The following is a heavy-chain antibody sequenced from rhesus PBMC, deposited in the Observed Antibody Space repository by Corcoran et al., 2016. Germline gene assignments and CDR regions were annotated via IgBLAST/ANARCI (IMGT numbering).Heavy chain of an antibody. D-gene: IGHD6-25*01. CDR3: ARDRYSGSWNFGY. J-gene: IGHJ4*01. Sequence: QVQLVQSGAEVKKPGSSVKVSCKASGYTFTDYYIHWVRQAPGQGLEWRGQNNPNTGGTNYAQKLQDRVTVTRDTATSTAFMELSSLRSEDTAVYYCARDRYSGSWNFGYWGQGVLVTVSS. CDR1: GYTFTDYY. V-gene: IGHV1-138*01. CDR2: NNPNTGGT.